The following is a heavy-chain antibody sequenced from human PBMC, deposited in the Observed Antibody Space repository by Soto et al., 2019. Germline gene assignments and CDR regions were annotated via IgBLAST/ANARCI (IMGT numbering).Heavy chain of an antibody. CDR1: GGTFTNYV. CDR2: IIPIFGRA. CDR3: VRALRGYSYGYVD. Sequence: QVQLVQSGAEVKKPGSSVKVSCKASGGTFTNYVINWVRQAPGQGLEWMGGIIPIFGRADYAQKFQGRVTITADESTRTAYMELSSLTSEDTAVYYCVRALRGYSYGYVDWGQGTLVTVSS. V-gene: IGHV1-69*01. J-gene: IGHJ4*02. D-gene: IGHD5-18*01.